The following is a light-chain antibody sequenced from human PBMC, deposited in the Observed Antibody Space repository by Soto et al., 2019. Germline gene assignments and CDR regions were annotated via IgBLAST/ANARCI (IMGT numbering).Light chain of an antibody. Sequence: EIVLTQSPATLSLSPGERATLSCRASQSVSSYLAWYQQKPGQDPRLLIYDASNRATGIPARFSGSGSGTDFTLTISSLEPEDFAVYYCQQRSKWRTFGQGTKVDIK. CDR1: QSVSSY. J-gene: IGKJ1*01. V-gene: IGKV3-11*01. CDR3: QQRSKWRT. CDR2: DAS.